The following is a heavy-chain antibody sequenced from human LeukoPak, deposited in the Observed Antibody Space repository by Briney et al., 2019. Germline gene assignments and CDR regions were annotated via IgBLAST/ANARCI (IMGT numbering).Heavy chain of an antibody. CDR1: GGSISSSSYY. CDR3: VRPHNGATGI. Sequence: SETLSLTCTVSGGSISSSSYYWGWIRQPPGKGLEWIGSIYYSGSTYYNPSLKSRVTISVDTSKNQFSLKLSSVTAADTAVYYCVRPHNGATGIWGQGTLVTVSS. V-gene: IGHV4-39*01. CDR2: IYYSGST. D-gene: IGHD1-26*01. J-gene: IGHJ4*02.